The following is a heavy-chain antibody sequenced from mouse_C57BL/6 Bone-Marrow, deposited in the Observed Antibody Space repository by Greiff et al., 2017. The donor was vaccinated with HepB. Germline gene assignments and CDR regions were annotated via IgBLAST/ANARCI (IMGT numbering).Heavy chain of an antibody. Sequence: QVQLKQPGAELVKPGASVKLSCKASGYTFTSYWMQWVKQRPGQGLEWIGEIDPSDSYTNYNQKFKGKATLTVDTSSSTAYMQLSSLTSEDSAVYYCARSRAITTVFDYWGQGTTLTVSS. V-gene: IGHV1-50*01. CDR3: ARSRAITTVFDY. J-gene: IGHJ2*01. CDR1: GYTFTSYW. D-gene: IGHD1-1*01. CDR2: IDPSDSYT.